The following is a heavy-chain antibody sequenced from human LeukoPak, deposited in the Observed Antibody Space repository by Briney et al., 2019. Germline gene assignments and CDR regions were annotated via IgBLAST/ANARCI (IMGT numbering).Heavy chain of an antibody. V-gene: IGHV4-38-2*02. CDR3: ARDHLANLASRLFDP. CDR1: GYSISSGYY. Sequence: SETLSLTCTVSGYSISSGYYWGWIRQPPGKGLEWIGSISHSGRTYYNPSLKSRVTISLDTSKNQFSLKLSSVTAADTAVYYCARDHLANLASRLFDPWGQGTLVTVSS. D-gene: IGHD3-3*01. CDR2: ISHSGRT. J-gene: IGHJ5*02.